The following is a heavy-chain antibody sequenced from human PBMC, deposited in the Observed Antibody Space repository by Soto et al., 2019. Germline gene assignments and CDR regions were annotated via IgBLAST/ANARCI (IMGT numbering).Heavy chain of an antibody. CDR2: IDPSDSYT. CDR1: GYSFTSYW. V-gene: IGHV5-10-1*04. Sequence: GESLKISCKGSGYSFTSYWISWVRQMPGKGLEWMGRIDPSDSYTNYSPSFQGQVTISADKSISTAYLQWSSLKASDTAMYYCARHQWLHRNWYYYYGIDVWGQGTTVTVSS. D-gene: IGHD6-19*01. J-gene: IGHJ6*02. CDR3: ARHQWLHRNWYYYYGIDV.